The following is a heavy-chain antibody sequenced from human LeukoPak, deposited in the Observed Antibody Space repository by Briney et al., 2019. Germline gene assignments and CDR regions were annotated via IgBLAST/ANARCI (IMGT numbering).Heavy chain of an antibody. CDR1: GFTVSSNY. CDR2: IKQDGSEK. V-gene: IGHV3-7*01. J-gene: IGHJ4*02. D-gene: IGHD5-12*01. CDR3: ARDPSDYESYDY. Sequence: GGSLRLSCAASGFTVSSNYMSWVRQAPGKGLEWVANIKQDGSEKYYVDSVKGRFTISRDNAKNSLYLQMNSLRAEDTAVYYCARDPSDYESYDYWGQGTLVTVSS.